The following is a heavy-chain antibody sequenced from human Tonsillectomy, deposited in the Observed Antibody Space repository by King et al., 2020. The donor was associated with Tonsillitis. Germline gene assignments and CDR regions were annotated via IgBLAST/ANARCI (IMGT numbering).Heavy chain of an antibody. J-gene: IGHJ6*02. Sequence: QLVQSGAEVKKPGSSVKVSCKASGGTFSSYAISWVRQAPGQGLDLMGGIIPIFGTANYAQKFQGRVTITADESTITAYMELSSLRSEDTAVYYCASRTSSNPAYYYYGMDVWGQGTTVTVSS. CDR1: GGTFSSYA. D-gene: IGHD2-2*01. CDR2: IIPIFGTA. CDR3: ASRTSSNPAYYYYGMDV. V-gene: IGHV1-69*12.